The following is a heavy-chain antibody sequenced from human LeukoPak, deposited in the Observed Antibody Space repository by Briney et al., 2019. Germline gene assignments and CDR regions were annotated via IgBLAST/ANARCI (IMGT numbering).Heavy chain of an antibody. Sequence: GASLQISCKGSGYSFTSYWIGWVRQLPGKGLEWMGIIYPGDSDTRYSPSFQGQVTISADKSISTAYMQLSSLKASDTAMYYCVRLDGYSGYAYYFDYWGQGTLVTVSS. CDR3: VRLDGYSGYAYYFDY. CDR2: IYPGDSDT. V-gene: IGHV5-51*01. J-gene: IGHJ4*02. D-gene: IGHD5-12*01. CDR1: GYSFTSYW.